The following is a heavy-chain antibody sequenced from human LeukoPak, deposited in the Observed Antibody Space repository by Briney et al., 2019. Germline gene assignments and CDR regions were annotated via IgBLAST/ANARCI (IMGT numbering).Heavy chain of an antibody. CDR2: INHSGST. J-gene: IGHJ4*02. CDR3: ARGGDDNYYDSSGYYYDFDY. CDR1: GGSFSGYY. Sequence: PSEILSLTCAVYGGSFSGYYWSWIRQPPGKGLEWIGEINHSGSTNYNPSLKSRVTISVDTSKNQFSLKLSSVTAADTAVYYCARGGDDNYYDSSGYYYDFDYWGQGTLVTVSS. D-gene: IGHD3-22*01. V-gene: IGHV4-34*01.